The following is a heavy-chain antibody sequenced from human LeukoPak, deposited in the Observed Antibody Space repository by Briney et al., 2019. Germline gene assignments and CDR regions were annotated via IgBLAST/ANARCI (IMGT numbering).Heavy chain of an antibody. CDR1: GLDFGDYG. J-gene: IGHJ4*02. Sequence: GGSLRLSCAASGLDFGDYGMHWVRQAPGKGLEGIAFLRYDGSNKYYADSVKGRFTISRDNSNNTLYLQMSRLRAEDTAVYYCAKDSARVAYYDYVWGSYRPQSYFDYWGQGTLVTVSS. CDR3: AKDSARVAYYDYVWGSYRPQSYFDY. CDR2: LRYDGSNK. V-gene: IGHV3-30*02. D-gene: IGHD3-16*02.